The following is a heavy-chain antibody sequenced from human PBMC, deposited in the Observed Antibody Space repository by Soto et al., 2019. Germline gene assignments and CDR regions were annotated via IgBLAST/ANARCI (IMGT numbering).Heavy chain of an antibody. CDR2: IYHSGST. Sequence: PSETLSLTCAVSGGSISSGGYSWSWIRQPPGKGLEWIGYIYHSGSTYYNTSLKSRVTISVDKSKNQFSLKLSSVTAADTAVYYCARAIPKWLDLTNSNPRNIDYWGQGTLVTVSS. J-gene: IGHJ4*02. D-gene: IGHD5-12*01. CDR3: ARAIPKWLDLTNSNPRNIDY. CDR1: GGSISSGGYS. V-gene: IGHV4-30-2*01.